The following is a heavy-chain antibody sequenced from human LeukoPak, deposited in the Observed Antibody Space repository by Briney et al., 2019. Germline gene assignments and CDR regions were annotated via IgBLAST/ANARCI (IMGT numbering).Heavy chain of an antibody. D-gene: IGHD6-13*01. CDR3: ARRIAAAGTGPFFY. CDR1: GGTFSSYA. CDR2: IIPIFGTA. Sequence: AASVKVSCKASGGTFSSYAISWVRQAPGQGLEWMGGIIPIFGTANYAQKFQGRVTITADESTSTAYMELSSLRSEDTAVYYCARRIAAAGTGPFFYWGQGTLVTVSS. V-gene: IGHV1-69*13. J-gene: IGHJ4*02.